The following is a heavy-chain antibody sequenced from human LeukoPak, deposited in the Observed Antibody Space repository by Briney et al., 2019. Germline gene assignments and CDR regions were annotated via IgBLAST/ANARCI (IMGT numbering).Heavy chain of an antibody. Sequence: GGSLRLSCAASGFTVSSNYMSWVRQAPGKGLEGVSVIYSGGSTYYADSVKGRFTISRDNSKNTLYLQMNSLRAEDTAVYYCASLYYYDSSGYAPFDYWGQGTLVTVSS. CDR1: GFTVSSNY. V-gene: IGHV3-53*01. J-gene: IGHJ4*02. CDR2: IYSGGST. CDR3: ASLYYYDSSGYAPFDY. D-gene: IGHD3-22*01.